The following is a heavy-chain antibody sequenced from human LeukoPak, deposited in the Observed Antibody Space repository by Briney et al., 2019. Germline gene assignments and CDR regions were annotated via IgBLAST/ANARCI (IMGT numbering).Heavy chain of an antibody. CDR1: GVSVSSGSYY. CDR2: IHYSGSA. CDR3: SRDMXAPDYXSYSVEY. Sequence: PSETLSLTCTVSGVSVSSGSYYWSWIRQPPGRGLEWIAYIHYSGSAAYNPSLKSRVTISRDMSTNQFSLKMTSVTAADTAVYFCSRDMXAPDYXSYSVEYLGXXTXVXVSS. V-gene: IGHV4-61*01. D-gene: IGHD2-15*01. J-gene: IGHJ4*01.